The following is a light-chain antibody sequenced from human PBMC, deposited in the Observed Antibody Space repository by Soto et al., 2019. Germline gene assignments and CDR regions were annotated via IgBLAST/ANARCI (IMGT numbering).Light chain of an antibody. V-gene: IGKV3-20*01. CDR3: QQYSNSPPEFT. CDR2: GAS. J-gene: IGKJ3*01. Sequence: EIVLTQSPGTLSLSPGERATLSCRASQSISISYFSWYQQRPGQAPRLLIFGASYRATVIPDRLSGSGSGTEFTLIISRLEPVDFAVYYCQQYSNSPPEFTFGPGTRVESK. CDR1: QSISISY.